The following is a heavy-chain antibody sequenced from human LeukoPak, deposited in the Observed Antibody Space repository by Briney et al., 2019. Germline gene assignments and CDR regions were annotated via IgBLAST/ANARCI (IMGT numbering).Heavy chain of an antibody. CDR1: GFTFSSYD. V-gene: IGHV3-30*18. CDR3: AKDHRDGYNHPLFGDY. Sequence: GGSLRLSCAASGFTFSSYDMHWVRQAPGKGLEWVAVISYDGSNKYYADSVKGRFTISRDNSKNTLYLQMNSLRAEDAAVYYCAKDHRDGYNHPLFGDYWGQGTLVTVSS. D-gene: IGHD5-24*01. CDR2: ISYDGSNK. J-gene: IGHJ4*02.